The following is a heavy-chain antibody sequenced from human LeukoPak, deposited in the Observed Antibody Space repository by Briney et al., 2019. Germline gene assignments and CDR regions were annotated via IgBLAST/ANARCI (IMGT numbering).Heavy chain of an antibody. Sequence: PGGSLRLSCSASGFTFSSYAMHWVRQAPGKGLEYVSAISSNGGSTYYADSVKGRFTISRHNSRNTFYLQMNSLRPEDTAVYYCARDQRSGWSDPWGQGTLVTVSS. CDR3: ARDQRSGWSDP. CDR1: GFTFSSYA. J-gene: IGHJ5*02. CDR2: ISSNGGST. D-gene: IGHD1-26*01. V-gene: IGHV3-64*04.